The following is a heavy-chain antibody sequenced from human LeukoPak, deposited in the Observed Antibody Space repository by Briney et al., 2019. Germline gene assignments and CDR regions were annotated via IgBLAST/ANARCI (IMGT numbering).Heavy chain of an antibody. Sequence: GGSLRLSCAASGSYWMHWVRQAPGKGLEWVAVISYDGSNKYYADSVKGRFTISRDNSKNTLYLQMNSLRAEDTAVYYCARPYYYDSSGYSLDYWGQGTLVTVSS. J-gene: IGHJ4*02. CDR1: GSYW. D-gene: IGHD3-22*01. CDR2: ISYDGSNK. CDR3: ARPYYYDSSGYSLDY. V-gene: IGHV3-30-3*01.